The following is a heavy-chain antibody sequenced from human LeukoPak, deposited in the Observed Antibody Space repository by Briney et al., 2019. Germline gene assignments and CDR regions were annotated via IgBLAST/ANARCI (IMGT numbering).Heavy chain of an antibody. V-gene: IGHV4-59*01. CDR2: IYYSGST. CDR1: GVSISSYD. Sequence: SETLSLTCTVSGVSISSYDRSWIRQPPGKGLEWVGYIYYSGSTNYNPSLKSRATISVDTSKNQFSLKLSSVTAADTAVYYCARVRTAGTNWFDPWGQGTLVTVSS. D-gene: IGHD3-10*01. CDR3: ARVRTAGTNWFDP. J-gene: IGHJ5*02.